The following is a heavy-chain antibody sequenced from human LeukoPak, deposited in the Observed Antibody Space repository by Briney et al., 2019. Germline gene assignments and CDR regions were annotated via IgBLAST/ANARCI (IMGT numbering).Heavy chain of an antibody. J-gene: IGHJ4*02. CDR1: GFTFSSYG. Sequence: GGSLRLSCAASGFTFSSYGMHWVRQAPGKGLEWVAVISYDGSNKYYADSVKGRFTTSRDNSKNTLYLQMNSLRAEDTAVYYCAKETLLLWFGEFQYYFDYWGQGTLVTVSS. CDR2: ISYDGSNK. CDR3: AKETLLLWFGEFQYYFDY. D-gene: IGHD3-10*01. V-gene: IGHV3-30*18.